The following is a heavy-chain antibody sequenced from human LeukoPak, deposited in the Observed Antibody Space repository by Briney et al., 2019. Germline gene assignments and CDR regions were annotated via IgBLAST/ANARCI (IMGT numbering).Heavy chain of an antibody. Sequence: GGSLRLSCVASGFTVSSNYMTWVRQAPGKGLEWVSVIYSGGSTYYAESVKGRFTISRDNSKNTVYLQMNSLRAEDTAVYYCARERDIAVAGTSGMDVWGQGTTVTVFS. CDR3: ARERDIAVAGTSGMDV. CDR2: IYSGGST. J-gene: IGHJ6*02. V-gene: IGHV3-53*01. CDR1: GFTVSSNY. D-gene: IGHD6-13*01.